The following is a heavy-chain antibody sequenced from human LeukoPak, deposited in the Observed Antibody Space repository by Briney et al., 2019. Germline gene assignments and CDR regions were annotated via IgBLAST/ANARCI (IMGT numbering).Heavy chain of an antibody. J-gene: IGHJ4*02. CDR2: ISYVGSNK. V-gene: IGHV3-30*18. CDR1: GFTFSSYG. D-gene: IGHD5-18*01. Sequence: GGSLRLSCAASGFTFSSYGMHWVRQAPGKGLEWVAVISYVGSNKYYADSVKGRFTISRDNSKNTLYLQMNSLRAEDTAVYYCAKVPRGYSYGYIDYWGQGTLVTVSS. CDR3: AKVPRGYSYGYIDY.